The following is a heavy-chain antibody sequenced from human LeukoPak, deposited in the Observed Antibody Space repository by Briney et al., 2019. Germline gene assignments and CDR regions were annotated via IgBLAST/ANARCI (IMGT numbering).Heavy chain of an antibody. V-gene: IGHV3-21*01. CDR1: GFSFSDYD. CDR3: ARSVSSWVVTPSI. Sequence: GGSLRLSCSASGFSFSDYDMNWFRQAPGKGLEWISSISGRSSHVYYGDSVKGRFSISRDNAMNSVFLQMNSLGVEDTAVYYCARSVSSWVVTPSIWGQGTMVTVSS. D-gene: IGHD4-23*01. CDR2: ISGRSSHV. J-gene: IGHJ3*02.